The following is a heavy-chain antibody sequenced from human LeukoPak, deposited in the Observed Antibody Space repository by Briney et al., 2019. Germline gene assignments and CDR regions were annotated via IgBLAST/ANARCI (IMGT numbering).Heavy chain of an antibody. Sequence: ASVKVCCKASGYTFTGYCMHWVRQAPGQGLEWMGWINPNSGGTNYAQKFQGRVTMTRDTSISTAYMELSRLRSDDTAVYYCARDLPLWFGELFTNYRGQGTLVTVSS. D-gene: IGHD3-10*01. CDR2: INPNSGGT. CDR1: GYTFTGYC. J-gene: IGHJ4*02. CDR3: ARDLPLWFGELFTNY. V-gene: IGHV1-2*02.